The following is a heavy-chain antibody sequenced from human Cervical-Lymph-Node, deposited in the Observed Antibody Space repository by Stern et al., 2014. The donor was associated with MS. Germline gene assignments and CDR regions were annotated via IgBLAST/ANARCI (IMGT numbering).Heavy chain of an antibody. J-gene: IGHJ6*02. CDR1: GDSISSYY. Sequence: QVQLQESGPRLVKPSETLSLTCTVSGDSISSYYWSWIRQPPGKGLEWIGDIHYTGTINYNPSLKSRVTISVDTFNNQFSLKVRSVTAADTALYYCAREGAHFDILTGRYSGLDVWGQGTKVTVSS. D-gene: IGHD3-9*01. CDR3: AREGAHFDILTGRYSGLDV. V-gene: IGHV4-59*01. CDR2: IHYTGTI.